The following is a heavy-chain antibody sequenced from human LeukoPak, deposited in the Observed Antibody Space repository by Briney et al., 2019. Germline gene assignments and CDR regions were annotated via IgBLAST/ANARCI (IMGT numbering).Heavy chain of an antibody. CDR3: ARDKEQQLVYFDY. Sequence: SETLSLTCAVSGYSISSDNWWNWVRPPPGKGLEWIGEINHSGSTNYNPSLKSRVTISVDTSKNQFSLKLSSVTAADTAVYYCARDKEQQLVYFDYWGQGTLVTVSS. J-gene: IGHJ4*02. CDR2: INHSGST. V-gene: IGHV4-4*02. D-gene: IGHD6-13*01. CDR1: GYSISSDNW.